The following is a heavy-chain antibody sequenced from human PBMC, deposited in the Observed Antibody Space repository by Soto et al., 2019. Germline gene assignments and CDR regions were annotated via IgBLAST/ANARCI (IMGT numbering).Heavy chain of an antibody. V-gene: IGHV3-11*06. J-gene: IGHJ4*02. D-gene: IGHD3-3*01. CDR2: SSNSGTFS. Sequence: GSLRLSCEGSGFTFSDYYISWIRQAPGKGLEWISYSSNSGTFSRYADSVKGRFSISRDNTKNMLFLQINSLRTEDTAVYYCAKGTGFLEWLWGRGTLVTVSS. CDR1: GFTFSDYY. CDR3: AKGTGFLEWL.